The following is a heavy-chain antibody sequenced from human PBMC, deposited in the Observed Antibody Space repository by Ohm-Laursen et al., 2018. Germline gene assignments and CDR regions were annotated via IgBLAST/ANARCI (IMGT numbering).Heavy chain of an antibody. V-gene: IGHV3-21*01. D-gene: IGHD6-13*01. CDR3: AVTWGSTWYYFDY. CDR1: GFTFSSYI. CDR2: ITSSSSYI. J-gene: IGHJ4*02. Sequence: LSLTCAASGFTFSSYIMTWVRQAPGKGLEWVSSITSSSSYIYLADSVKGRFTISRDNAKNSLFLQMNSLRAEDTAIYYCAVTWGSTWYYFDYWGQGTLVTVSS.